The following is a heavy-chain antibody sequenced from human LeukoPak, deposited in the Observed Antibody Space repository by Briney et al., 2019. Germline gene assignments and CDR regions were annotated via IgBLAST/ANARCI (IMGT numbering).Heavy chain of an antibody. CDR1: GITFGNNW. Sequence: GESLRLSCAASGITFGNNWMHWVRQGPGKGLVWISRINSDGGGAIYADSVKGRFTVSRDNAKNTLYLQMNSLRAEDTAVYYCARDVPHNWFDTWGQGTLVTVSS. V-gene: IGHV3-74*01. CDR2: INSDGGGA. CDR3: ARDVPHNWFDT. J-gene: IGHJ5*02.